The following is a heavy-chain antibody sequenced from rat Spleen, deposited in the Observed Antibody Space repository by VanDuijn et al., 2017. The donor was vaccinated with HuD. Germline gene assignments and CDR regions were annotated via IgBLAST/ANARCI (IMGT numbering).Heavy chain of an antibody. CDR3: ASHGGSGYGVMDA. CDR2: ISYEASST. J-gene: IGHJ4*01. V-gene: IGHV5-22*01. D-gene: IGHD4-3*01. Sequence: EVQLVESGGGLVQPGRSLKLSCAASGFTFSDYYMAWVRQAPKKGLEWVASISYEASSTYYGDSVKGRFTVSRDNAKSTLYLQMNSLRSEDTATYYCASHGGSGYGVMDAWGQGASVTVSS. CDR1: GFTFSDYY.